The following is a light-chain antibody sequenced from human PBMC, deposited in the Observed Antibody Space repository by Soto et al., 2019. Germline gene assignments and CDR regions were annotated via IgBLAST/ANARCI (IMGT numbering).Light chain of an antibody. CDR2: DAS. Sequence: DIQMTQSPSSLSASVGDRVTITCQASQDISNYLNWYQQKPGKAPKLLIYDASNLKTGVPSRFSGSRSGTDFTFTISSLQAEDIAAYYCQQYDKLPPITFGQGTRLEIK. V-gene: IGKV1-33*01. CDR3: QQYDKLPPIT. J-gene: IGKJ5*01. CDR1: QDISNY.